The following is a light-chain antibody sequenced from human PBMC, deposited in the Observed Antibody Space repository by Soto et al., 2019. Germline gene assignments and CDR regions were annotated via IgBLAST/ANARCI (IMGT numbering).Light chain of an antibody. J-gene: IGLJ2*01. Sequence: QSALTQPASVSGSRGQSITISCTGTSSDVGGYNYVSWYQQHPGKAPKLMIYEVSNRPSGVSNRFSGSKSGNTASLTISGLQAEDEADYYCSSYTSSSTPVVFGGGTKVPVL. CDR2: EVS. V-gene: IGLV2-14*01. CDR3: SSYTSSSTPVV. CDR1: SSDVGGYNY.